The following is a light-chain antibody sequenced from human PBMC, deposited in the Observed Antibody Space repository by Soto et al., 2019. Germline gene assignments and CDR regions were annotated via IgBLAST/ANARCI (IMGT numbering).Light chain of an antibody. Sequence: EIVLTHSPDTLSLSPGERATLSCRASLSVTNNYLAWYQQKAGQAPRLVIYDASTRATGIPDRFSASGSGTDFTLTISRLEPEDFAVYFCQQYGSAPLTFGQGTKVDIK. V-gene: IGKV3-20*01. J-gene: IGKJ1*01. CDR2: DAS. CDR1: LSVTNNY. CDR3: QQYGSAPLT.